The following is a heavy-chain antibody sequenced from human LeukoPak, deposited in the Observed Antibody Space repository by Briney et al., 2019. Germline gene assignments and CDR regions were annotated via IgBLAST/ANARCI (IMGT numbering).Heavy chain of an antibody. Sequence: ASVKVSCKASGYTFTSYGTSWVRRAPGQGLEWMGWISAYNGNTNYAQKLQGRVTMTTDTSTSTAYMELRSLRSDDTAVYYCARVQSRYYYYYMDVWGKGTRSPSP. CDR1: GYTFTSYG. V-gene: IGHV1-18*01. CDR3: ARVQSRYYYYYMDV. CDR2: ISAYNGNT. D-gene: IGHD5-24*01. J-gene: IGHJ6*03.